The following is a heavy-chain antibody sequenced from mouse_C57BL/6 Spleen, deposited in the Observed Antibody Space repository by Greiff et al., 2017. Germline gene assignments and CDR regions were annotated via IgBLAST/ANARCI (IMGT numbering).Heavy chain of an antibody. CDR1: GYTFTCYW. J-gene: IGHJ4*01. Sequence: QVQLQQPGAELVKPGASVKMSCKASGYTFTCYWITWVKQRPVQGLEWIGDIYPGSGSTNYDEKFQSKATLTVDTSSSTAYMQLSSLTSEDTAVYYCARYYYGSSYEYYAMDDWGKGTSVTVSS. V-gene: IGHV1-55*01. D-gene: IGHD1-1*01. CDR2: IYPGSGST. CDR3: ARYYYGSSYEYYAMDD.